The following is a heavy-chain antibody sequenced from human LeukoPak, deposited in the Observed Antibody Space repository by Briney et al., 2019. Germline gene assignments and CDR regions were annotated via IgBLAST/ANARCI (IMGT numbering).Heavy chain of an antibody. V-gene: IGHV3-48*01. CDR2: ISSSSSTI. Sequence: GGSLRLSCAASGFTFSSYSMNWVRQAPGKGLEWVSYISSSSSTIYYADSVKGRFTISRDNAKNSLYLQMNSLRAEDTAVYYCARDLRVTMVRQSAFDYWGQGTLVTVSS. D-gene: IGHD3-10*01. CDR1: GFTFSSYS. J-gene: IGHJ4*02. CDR3: ARDLRVTMVRQSAFDY.